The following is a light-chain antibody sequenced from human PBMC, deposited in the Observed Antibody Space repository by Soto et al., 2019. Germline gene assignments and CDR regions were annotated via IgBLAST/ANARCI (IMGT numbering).Light chain of an antibody. CDR2: GAS. CDR1: ETVASN. CDR3: QQYFEWPPMT. V-gene: IGKV3-15*01. J-gene: IGKJ1*01. Sequence: VMTQSPATLSVSPGQRATLSCCASETVASNLAWCQQKPGQAPRLLISGASTRAAGISDRFRGSGSGTEFTLTISSLRSEDSAIYYCQQYFEWPPMTFGQGTKVDIK.